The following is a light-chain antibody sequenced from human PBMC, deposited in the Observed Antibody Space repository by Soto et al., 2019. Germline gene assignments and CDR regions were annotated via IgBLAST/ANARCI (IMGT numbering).Light chain of an antibody. CDR1: SSDVGSYNR. J-gene: IGLJ1*01. V-gene: IGLV2-14*01. CDR2: EVS. Sequence: QSVLTQPASVSGSPGQSITISCTGTSSDVGSYNRVSWYQQHPGEAPKLVIYEVSNRPSGVSNRFSGSKSGNTASLTISGLQAEDEADYYCCSFTTSSTYVFGSGTKGTVL. CDR3: CSFTTSSTYV.